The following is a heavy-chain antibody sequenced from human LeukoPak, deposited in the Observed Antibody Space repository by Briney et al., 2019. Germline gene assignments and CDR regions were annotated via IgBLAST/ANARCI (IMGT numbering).Heavy chain of an antibody. J-gene: IGHJ3*02. CDR1: GASISSYY. CDR2: IYTSGSGST. Sequence: SETLSLTCTVSGASISSYYWSWIRQPAGKGLEWIGRIYTSGSGSTNYNPSLKSRVTMPVDTSKNQFSLKLTSVTAADTAVYYCARVAFVVVVADAFDIWGQGTMVTVSS. CDR3: ARVAFVVVVADAFDI. V-gene: IGHV4-4*07. D-gene: IGHD2-15*01.